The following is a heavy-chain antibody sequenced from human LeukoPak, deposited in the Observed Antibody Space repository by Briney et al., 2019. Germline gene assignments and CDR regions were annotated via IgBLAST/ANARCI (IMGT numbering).Heavy chain of an antibody. Sequence: SETLSLTCAVYGGSFSDYYWSWIRQPPGKGLEWIGEINHSGSTNYNPSLKSRVTISVDTSKNQFSLKLSSVTAADTAVYYCASLWPYQLSAFDIWGQGTMVTVSS. V-gene: IGHV4-34*01. CDR1: GGSFSDYY. D-gene: IGHD2-2*01. CDR3: ASLWPYQLSAFDI. J-gene: IGHJ3*02. CDR2: INHSGST.